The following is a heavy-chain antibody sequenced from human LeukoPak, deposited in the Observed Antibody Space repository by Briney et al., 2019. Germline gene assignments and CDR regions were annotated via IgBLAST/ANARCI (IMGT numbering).Heavy chain of an antibody. V-gene: IGHV3-11*01. J-gene: IGHJ6*03. D-gene: IGHD2-8*01. CDR1: GFTFSDYY. CDR3: ARDSIVRWNIGNDMDV. Sequence: GGSLRLSCAASGFTFSDYYMSWIRQAPGKGLEWVSYISSSGSTIYYADSVKGRFTISRDNAKNSLYLQMNSLRAEDTAVYYCARDSIVRWNIGNDMDVWGKGTTVTVSS. CDR2: ISSSGSTI.